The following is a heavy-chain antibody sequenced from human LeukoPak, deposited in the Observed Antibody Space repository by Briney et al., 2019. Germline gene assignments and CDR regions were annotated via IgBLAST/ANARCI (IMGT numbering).Heavy chain of an antibody. Sequence: ASVTVSCTASDYTFTCYYLHWVRQAPGQGLEWMGWINPNTGATKYAQKFQGRVTMTSDTSISTAYMELSRLRSDDTAAYYCARMSEKVGANHFDYWGQGTLVTVSS. CDR3: ARMSEKVGANHFDY. CDR2: INPNTGAT. J-gene: IGHJ4*02. D-gene: IGHD1-26*01. V-gene: IGHV1-2*02. CDR1: DYTFTCYY.